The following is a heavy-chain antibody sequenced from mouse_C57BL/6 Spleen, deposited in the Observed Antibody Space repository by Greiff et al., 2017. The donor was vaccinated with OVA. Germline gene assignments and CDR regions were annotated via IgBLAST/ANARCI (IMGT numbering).Heavy chain of an antibody. Sequence: EVQVVESGGGLVKPGGSLKLSCAASGFTFSDYGMHWVRQAPEKGLEWVAYISSGSSTIYYADTVKGRFTISRDNAKNTLFLQMTSLRSEDTAMYYCASSLTNYYAMDYWGQGTSVTVSS. CDR3: ASSLTNYYAMDY. CDR2: ISSGSSTI. CDR1: GFTFSDYG. V-gene: IGHV5-17*01. J-gene: IGHJ4*01.